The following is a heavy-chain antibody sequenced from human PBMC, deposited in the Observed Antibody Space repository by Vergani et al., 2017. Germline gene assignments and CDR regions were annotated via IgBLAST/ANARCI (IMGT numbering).Heavy chain of an antibody. Sequence: QVQVVQSGAEVKKSGASVKVSCKTSGYTFSNYYMHWVRQAPGQGLEWMGIINPSGGHTNYAQKFQERVTMTRDTSTSTVYMELSSLRSEDTAIYYCARGDYGILTGYRYWGQGTLVTVSA. CDR3: ARGDYGILTGYRY. J-gene: IGHJ4*02. V-gene: IGHV1-46*03. CDR2: INPSGGHT. CDR1: GYTFSNYY. D-gene: IGHD3-9*01.